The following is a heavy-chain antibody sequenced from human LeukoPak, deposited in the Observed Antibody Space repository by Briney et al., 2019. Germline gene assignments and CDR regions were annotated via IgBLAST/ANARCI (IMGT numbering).Heavy chain of an antibody. CDR1: GSTFSSYA. CDR2: ISGSGGST. V-gene: IGHV3-23*01. CDR3: ARAQYYYDSSGYWP. D-gene: IGHD3-22*01. Sequence: GGSLRLSCAASGSTFSSYAMSWVRQAPGKGLEWVSAISGSGGSTYYADSVKGRFTISRDNSKNTLYLQMNSLRAEDTAVYYCARAQYYYDSSGYWPWGQGTLVTVSS. J-gene: IGHJ5*02.